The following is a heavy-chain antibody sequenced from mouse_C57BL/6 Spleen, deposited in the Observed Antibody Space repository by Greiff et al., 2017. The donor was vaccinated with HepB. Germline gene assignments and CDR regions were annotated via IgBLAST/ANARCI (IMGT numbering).Heavy chain of an antibody. V-gene: IGHV14-1*01. CDR3: TTITTGVEGDAMDY. J-gene: IGHJ4*01. CDR1: GFNIKDYY. CDR2: IDPEDGDT. D-gene: IGHD1-1*01. Sequence: EVQLQQSGAELVRPGASVKLSCTASGFNIKDYYMHWVKQRPEQGLEWMGRIDPEDGDTEYAPKFQGKATMTADTSSNSAYLQLSSLTSEDTAVYYCTTITTGVEGDAMDYWGQGTSVTVSS.